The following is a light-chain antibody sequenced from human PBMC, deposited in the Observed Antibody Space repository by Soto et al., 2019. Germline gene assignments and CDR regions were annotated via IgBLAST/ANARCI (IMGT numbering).Light chain of an antibody. CDR3: HQYNNWPPG. V-gene: IGKV3-15*01. J-gene: IGKJ3*01. CDR1: QSVSSN. CDR2: GAS. Sequence: EIVMTQSPATLSVSPGERATLSCRASQSVSSNLAWYQQKPGQAPRLLIYGASTRATGIPARFSGSGSGTEFTLTISSLQSEDFAVYYCHQYNNWPPGFGPGTKVDIK.